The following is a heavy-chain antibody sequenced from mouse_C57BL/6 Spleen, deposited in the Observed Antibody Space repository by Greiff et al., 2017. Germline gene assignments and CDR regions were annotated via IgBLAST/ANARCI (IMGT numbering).Heavy chain of an antibody. CDR1: GFTFTDYY. Sequence: EVNLVESGGGLVQPGGSLSLSCAASGFTFTDYYMSWVRQPPGKALEWLGFIRNKANGYTTEYSASVKGRFTISRDNSQSILYLQMNALRAEDSATYYCARYPAGHITTGGYFDYWGQGTTLTVSS. J-gene: IGHJ2*01. D-gene: IGHD1-1*01. CDR2: IRNKANGYTT. CDR3: ARYPAGHITTGGYFDY. V-gene: IGHV7-3*01.